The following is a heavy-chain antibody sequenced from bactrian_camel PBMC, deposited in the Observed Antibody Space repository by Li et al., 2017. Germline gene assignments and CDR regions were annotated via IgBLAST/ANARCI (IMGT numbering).Heavy chain of an antibody. CDR3: VTDITYRDYASWNY. J-gene: IGHJ4*01. CDR2: ISTAGDKT. Sequence: QVQLVESGGGSIQAGGSLRLSCTASDYPYSPYCMGWFRQAAGKERWGVASISTAGDKTYYADSVKGRFTISRDNVRNTMSLQMINLKPSDTAVYYCVTDITYRDYASWNYWGQGTQVTVS. CDR1: DYPYSPYC. V-gene: IGHV3S1*01. D-gene: IGHD1*01.